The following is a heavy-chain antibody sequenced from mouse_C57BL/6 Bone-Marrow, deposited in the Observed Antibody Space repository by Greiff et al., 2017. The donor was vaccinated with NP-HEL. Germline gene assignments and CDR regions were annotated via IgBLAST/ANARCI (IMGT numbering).Heavy chain of an antibody. D-gene: IGHD4-1*01. CDR2: ILPGSGST. V-gene: IGHV1-9*01. CDR1: GYTFTGYW. Sequence: QVQLQQSGAELMKPGASVTLSCTATGYTFTGYWIEWVKQRPGHGLEWIGEILPGSGSTNYNAKFKGKATFTADTSSNTAYMQLSSLTTEDSAIYYCASTGRFDYWGQGTTLTVSS. J-gene: IGHJ2*01. CDR3: ASTGRFDY.